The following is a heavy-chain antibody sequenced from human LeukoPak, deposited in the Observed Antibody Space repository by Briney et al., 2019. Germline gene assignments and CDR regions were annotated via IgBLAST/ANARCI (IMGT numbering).Heavy chain of an antibody. CDR2: ISPDTRAI. CDR1: GLGISIFE. V-gene: IGHV3-48*03. CDR3: ATSLSGWFGPSANH. D-gene: IGHD6-19*01. Sequence: GGSLRLSCAASGLGISIFEMSWVRQAPGKGLEWVSFISPDTRAIHYADSVKGRFTISRDSATDSLYLQMNNLRSEDTAVYYCATSLSGWFGPSANHWGQGTLVTVSS. J-gene: IGHJ5*02.